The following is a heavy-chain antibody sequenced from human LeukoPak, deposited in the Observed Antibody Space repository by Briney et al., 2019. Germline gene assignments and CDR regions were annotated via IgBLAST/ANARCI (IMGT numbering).Heavy chain of an antibody. D-gene: IGHD2-2*01. Sequence: GASVKVSCKASGYTFTGYYVHWVRQAPGQGLEWMGRINPNSGGTNYAQKFQGRVTMTRDTSISTAYMGLNSLKSDDTAVYYCTRDNSCSSSSCGNSYMDVWGKGTTVTVAS. J-gene: IGHJ6*03. CDR1: GYTFTGYY. V-gene: IGHV1-2*06. CDR2: INPNSGGT. CDR3: TRDNSCSSSSCGNSYMDV.